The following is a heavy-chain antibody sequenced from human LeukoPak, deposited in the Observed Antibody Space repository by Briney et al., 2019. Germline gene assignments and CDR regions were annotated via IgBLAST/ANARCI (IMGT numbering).Heavy chain of an antibody. CDR2: IIPIFGTA. V-gene: IGHV1-69*06. CDR3: ARDSYCSGGSCYPRGYYYYYMDV. J-gene: IGHJ6*03. CDR1: GGTFSSYA. Sequence: GSSVKVSCKASGGTFSSYAISWVRQAPGQGLEWMGGIIPIFGTANYAQKFQGRVTITADKSTSTAYMELSSLRSEDTAVYYCARDSYCSGGSCYPRGYYYYYMDVWGKGTTVTVSS. D-gene: IGHD2-15*01.